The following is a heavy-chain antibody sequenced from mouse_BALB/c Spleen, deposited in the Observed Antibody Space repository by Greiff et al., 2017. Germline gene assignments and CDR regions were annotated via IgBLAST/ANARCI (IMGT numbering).Heavy chain of an antibody. CDR1: GYSITSDYA. V-gene: IGHV3-2*02. D-gene: IGHD3-1*01. CDR3: ARRGQLGLPSWFAY. CDR2: ISYSGST. Sequence: VQLQQSGPGLVKPSQSLSLTCTVSGYSITSDYAWNWIRQCPGNKLEWMGYISYSGSTSYNPSLKSRISITRDTSKNQFFLQLNSVTTEDTATYYGARRGQLGLPSWFAYWGQGTLVTVSA. J-gene: IGHJ3*01.